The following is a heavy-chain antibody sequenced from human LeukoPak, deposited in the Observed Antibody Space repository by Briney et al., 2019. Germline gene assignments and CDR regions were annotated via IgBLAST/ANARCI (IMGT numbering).Heavy chain of an antibody. V-gene: IGHV3-74*01. J-gene: IGHJ4*02. CDR2: TNSDGSST. CDR1: GFTFSSYW. CDR3: ARDPFFGQPPDD. Sequence: GGSLRLSCAASGFTFSSYWMHWVRQAPGKGLVWVSRTNSDGSSTSYADSVKGRFTISRDNAKNTLYLQMNSLRAEDTAVYYCARDPFFGQPPDDWGQGTLVTVSS. D-gene: IGHD3/OR15-3a*01.